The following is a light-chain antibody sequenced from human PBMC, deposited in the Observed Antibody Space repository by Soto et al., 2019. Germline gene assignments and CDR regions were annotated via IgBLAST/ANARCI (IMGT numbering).Light chain of an antibody. CDR2: HAF. V-gene: IGKV3-20*01. CDR1: QSVSSNY. CDR3: QQYANSRT. Sequence: EIVLTQSPGTLSLSPGERATLSCRASQSVSSNYLAWYQQKPGQAPRLLIYHAFSRATDIPDRFSGSGSGTDFTITISRLEPEDFAVYYCQQYANSRTFGQGTKVEIK. J-gene: IGKJ1*01.